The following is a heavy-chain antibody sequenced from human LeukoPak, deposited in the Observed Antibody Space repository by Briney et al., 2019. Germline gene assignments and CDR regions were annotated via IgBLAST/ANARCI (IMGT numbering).Heavy chain of an antibody. D-gene: IGHD6-13*01. V-gene: IGHV6-1*01. CDR3: ARVYYSNSYDYWYFDL. J-gene: IGHJ2*01. CDR2: TYYRSKWYN. Sequence: SQTLSLTCAISGDSVSSNSAAWNWIRQSPSRGLEWLGKTYYRSKWYNDYAVSVKSRITINPDTSKNQFSLQLNSVTPEDTAVYYCARVYYSNSYDYWYFDLWGRGTLVTVSS. CDR1: GDSVSSNSAA.